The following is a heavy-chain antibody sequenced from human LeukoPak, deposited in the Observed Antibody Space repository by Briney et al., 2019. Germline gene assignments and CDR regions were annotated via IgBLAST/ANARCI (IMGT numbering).Heavy chain of an antibody. D-gene: IGHD6-19*01. V-gene: IGHV3-23*01. CDR3: AKIRVAGPFDY. CDR1: GFTFSSYA. CDR2: ISGSGGST. J-gene: IGHJ4*02. Sequence: GGSLRLSCAASGFTFSSYAMSWVRHAPGKGLEWVSAISGSGGSTYYADSVKGRFTISGDNSKNTLYLQMNSLRAEDTAVYYCAKIRVAGPFDYWGQGTLVTVSS.